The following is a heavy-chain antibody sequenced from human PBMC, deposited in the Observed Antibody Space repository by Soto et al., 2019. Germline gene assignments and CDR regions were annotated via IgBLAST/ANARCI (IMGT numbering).Heavy chain of an antibody. D-gene: IGHD2-15*01. CDR3: ARGGGDCSGGSCYSLPVDYYYGMDV. CDR1: GFSFSSYS. V-gene: IGHV3-48*02. J-gene: IGHJ6*02. Sequence: GGSVRLSCAASGFSFSSYSMNWVRQAPGKGLEWVSYISSSSSTIYYADSVKGRFTISRDNAKNSLYLQMNSLRDEDTAVYYCARGGGDCSGGSCYSLPVDYYYGMDVWGQGTTVTVSS. CDR2: ISSSSSTI.